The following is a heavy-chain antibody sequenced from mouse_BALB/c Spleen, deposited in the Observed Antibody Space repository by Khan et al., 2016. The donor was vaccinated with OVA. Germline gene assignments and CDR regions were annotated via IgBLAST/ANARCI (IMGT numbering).Heavy chain of an antibody. CDR1: GYTFTDYS. J-gene: IGHJ4*01. D-gene: IGHD2-4*01. CDR3: TINDYDSGGLYAMDY. CDR2: INTETGEP. V-gene: IGHV9-2-1*01. Sequence: QIQLVQSGPELKKPGETVKISCKASGYTFTDYSMQWVKQAPGKGLKWVGWINTETGEPTYADDFKGRFAFSLETSASTAYLQINNLKNEDTATYFFTINDYDSGGLYAMDYWGQGTSVTVSS.